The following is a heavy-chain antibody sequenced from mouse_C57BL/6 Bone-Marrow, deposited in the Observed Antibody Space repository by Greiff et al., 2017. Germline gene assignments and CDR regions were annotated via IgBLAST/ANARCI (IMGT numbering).Heavy chain of an antibody. CDR2: IYPRSGNT. Sequence: VQLQQSGAELARPGASVKLSCKASGYTFTSYGISWVKQRTGQGLEWIGEIYPRSGNTYYNEKFQGKATLNAAKSSSTAYMELRSLTSEDAAFDFCSRSGYYGSSYWGYFDVWGTGTTVTVSS. V-gene: IGHV1-81*01. CDR3: SRSGYYGSSYWGYFDV. D-gene: IGHD1-1*01. J-gene: IGHJ1*03. CDR1: GYTFTSYG.